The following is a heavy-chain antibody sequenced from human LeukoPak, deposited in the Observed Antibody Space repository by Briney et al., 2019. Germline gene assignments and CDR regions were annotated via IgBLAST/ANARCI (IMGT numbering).Heavy chain of an antibody. CDR3: ARFRYDSTEHDAFDI. V-gene: IGHV4-4*07. Sequence: SETLSLTCTVSGGSISSYYWSWIRQPAGKGLEWIGRIYTSGSTNYNPSLKSRVTMSVDTSKNQFSLKLSSVTAADTAMYYCARFRYDSTEHDAFDIWGQGTMVTVSS. J-gene: IGHJ3*02. CDR2: IYTSGST. D-gene: IGHD3-22*01. CDR1: GGSISSYY.